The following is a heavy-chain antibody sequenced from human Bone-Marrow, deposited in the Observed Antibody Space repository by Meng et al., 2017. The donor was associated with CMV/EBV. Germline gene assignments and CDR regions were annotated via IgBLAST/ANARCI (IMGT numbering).Heavy chain of an antibody. CDR1: GFTFSSYS. D-gene: IGHD5-12*01. CDR2: ITSSSRSI. V-gene: IGHV3-21*01. J-gene: IGHJ4*02. Sequence: GESLKISCAASGFTFSSYSMNWVRQAPGEGLEWVSSITSSSRSIYYADSVKGRFTISRDNSKNTLYLQMNSLRAEDTAVYYCARDRSRGYGFDYWGQGTLVTVSS. CDR3: ARDRSRGYGFDY.